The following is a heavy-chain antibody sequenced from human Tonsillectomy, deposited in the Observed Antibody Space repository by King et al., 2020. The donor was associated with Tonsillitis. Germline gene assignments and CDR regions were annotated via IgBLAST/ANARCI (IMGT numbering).Heavy chain of an antibody. Sequence: VQLVESGAEVKKPGASVKVSCKASGYTFTGYYMHWVRQAPGQGLEWMGWINPNSGGTNYAQKVQGRVTMTRDTSISTVYMELSRLRSDDTAVYYCARELGCSSTSCYSKWFDPWGQGTLVTVSS. D-gene: IGHD2-2*01. V-gene: IGHV1-2*02. CDR1: GYTFTGYY. CDR3: ARELGCSSTSCYSKWFDP. CDR2: INPNSGGT. J-gene: IGHJ5*02.